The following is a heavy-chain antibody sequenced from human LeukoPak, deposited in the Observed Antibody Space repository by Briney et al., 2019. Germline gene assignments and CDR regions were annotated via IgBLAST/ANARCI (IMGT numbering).Heavy chain of an antibody. V-gene: IGHV3-20*04. CDR3: ARDLMQYYYDSSGYPGDY. Sequence: PGGSLRLSCAASGFTFDDYGMSWVRQAPGKGLEWGSGINWNGGSTGYADSVKGRFTISRDNAKNSLYLQMNSLRAEDTALYYCARDLMQYYYDSSGYPGDYWGQGTLVTVSS. D-gene: IGHD3-22*01. CDR2: INWNGGST. CDR1: GFTFDDYG. J-gene: IGHJ4*02.